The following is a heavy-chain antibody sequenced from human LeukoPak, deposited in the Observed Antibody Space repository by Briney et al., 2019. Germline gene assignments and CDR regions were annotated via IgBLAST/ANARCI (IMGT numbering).Heavy chain of an antibody. Sequence: GGSLRPSCAASGFTVSSNYMSWVRQAPGKGLEWVSVIYSGGSTYYADSVKGRFTISRDNAKNSLYLQMNSLRAEDTAVYYCARDESHYYDSSGYPFDYWGQGTLVTVSS. D-gene: IGHD3-22*01. CDR1: GFTVSSNY. CDR3: ARDESHYYDSSGYPFDY. J-gene: IGHJ4*02. V-gene: IGHV3-66*01. CDR2: IYSGGST.